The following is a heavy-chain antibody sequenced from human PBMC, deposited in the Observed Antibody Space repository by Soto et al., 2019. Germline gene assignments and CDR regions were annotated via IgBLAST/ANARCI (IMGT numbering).Heavy chain of an antibody. CDR3: AKDLAGGYYYYYMDV. CDR1: GFTFSSYG. CDR2: ISYDGSNK. J-gene: IGHJ6*03. Sequence: QVQLVESGGGVVQPGRSLRLSCAASGFTFSSYGMHWVRQAPGKGLEWVAVISYDGSNKYYADSVKGRFTISRDNSKNTLYLQMNSLRAEDTAVYYCAKDLAGGYYYYYMDVWGKGTTVTVSS. V-gene: IGHV3-30*18. D-gene: IGHD3-16*01.